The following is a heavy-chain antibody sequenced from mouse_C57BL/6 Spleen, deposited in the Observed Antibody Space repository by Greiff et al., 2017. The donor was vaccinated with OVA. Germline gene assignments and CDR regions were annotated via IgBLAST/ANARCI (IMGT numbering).Heavy chain of an antibody. D-gene: IGHD1-1*01. CDR1: GFTFSDYY. CDR3: ARGGDYYVPYFAMDY. Sequence: EVKLVESEGGLVQPGSSMKLSCTASGFTFSDYYMAWVRQVPEKGLEWVANINYDGSSTYYLDTLKSRFIISRDNATNILYLQMSSLMSEDTATYYCARGGDYYVPYFAMDYRGPRTSVSFAS. J-gene: IGHJ4*01. CDR2: INYDGSST. V-gene: IGHV5-16*01.